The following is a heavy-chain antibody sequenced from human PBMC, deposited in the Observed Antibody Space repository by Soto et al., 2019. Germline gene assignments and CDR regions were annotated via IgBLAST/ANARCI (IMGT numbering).Heavy chain of an antibody. D-gene: IGHD3-10*01. CDR3: ARLPYSGSYFEY. J-gene: IGHJ4*02. V-gene: IGHV4-34*01. CDR1: CGAFRGFY. CDR2: IKHSGST. Sequence: PSGTPSPTLAFYCGAFRGFYLSWVPQPPGKGLEWIGEIKHSGSTNYNASLKSRVTISVDTSKNQFSLKLSSVTAADTAVYYCARLPYSGSYFEYWGQGALVTVSS.